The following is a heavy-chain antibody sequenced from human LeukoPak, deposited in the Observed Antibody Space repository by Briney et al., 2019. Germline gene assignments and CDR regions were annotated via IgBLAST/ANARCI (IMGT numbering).Heavy chain of an antibody. J-gene: IGHJ5*02. CDR3: ARDLAYWNNPSCFQPSNP. CDR1: GGSISSGGYY. CDR2: IYPSGST. V-gene: IGHV4-61*02. Sequence: SETLSLTCTVSGGSISSGGYYWSWIRQPGGKGREWVGRIYPSGSTDYNPSLKSRVAISVDTSKNQFSLKLSSVTAADTAVYYCARDLAYWNNPSCFQPSNPWGQGTLVTVSS. D-gene: IGHD2-2*01.